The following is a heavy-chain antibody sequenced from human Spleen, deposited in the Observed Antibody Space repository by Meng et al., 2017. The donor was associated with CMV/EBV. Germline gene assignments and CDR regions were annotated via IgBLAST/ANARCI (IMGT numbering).Heavy chain of an antibody. D-gene: IGHD2-15*01. V-gene: IGHV1-2*02. CDR1: TDYL. CDR2: VNPKSGGT. CDR3: ARVRRPILGTRYRSSWDCFDP. Sequence: TDYLMHWVRQAPGQGLEWMGWVNPKSGGTNYAQNFQGRITVTRDTSMSTVYLEVRSLTSDDTAVYYCARVRRPILGTRYRSSWDCFDPWGQGTLVTVSS. J-gene: IGHJ5*02.